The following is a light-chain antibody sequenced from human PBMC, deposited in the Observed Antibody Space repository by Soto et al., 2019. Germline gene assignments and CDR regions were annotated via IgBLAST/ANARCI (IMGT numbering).Light chain of an antibody. V-gene: IGKV1-5*03. CDR2: KAS. J-gene: IGKJ1*01. CDR3: LLT. CDR1: QSISRW. Sequence: DIQMTQSPSTLSASVGDRVTITCRASQSISRWLAWYQQTPGQAPKVLIYKASTLESGVPSRFSGSGSGTEFTLTISSLQPDDFATYTCLLTFGQGTKVEIK.